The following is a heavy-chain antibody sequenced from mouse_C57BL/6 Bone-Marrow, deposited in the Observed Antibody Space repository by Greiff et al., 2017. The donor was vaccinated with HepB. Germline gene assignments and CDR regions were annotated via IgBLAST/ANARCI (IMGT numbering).Heavy chain of an antibody. V-gene: IGHV1-26*01. D-gene: IGHD1-1*01. CDR2: INPNNGGT. CDR3: ARGPHYSGSSGNFFDS. CDR1: GYTFTDYY. Sequence: VQLQQSGPELVKPGASVKISCKASGYTFTDYYMNWVKQSHGKSLEWIGDINPNNGGTSYNQKFKGKATLTVDKSSSTAYMELRSLTSEDSAVYYCARGPHYSGSSGNFFDSWGQGTTLSLSS. J-gene: IGHJ2*01.